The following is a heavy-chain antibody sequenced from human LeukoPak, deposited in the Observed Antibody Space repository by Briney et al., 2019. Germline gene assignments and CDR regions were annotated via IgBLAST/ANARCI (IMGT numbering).Heavy chain of an antibody. Sequence: GGSLRLSCAASGFTFSSYGMSWVRQAPGKGLEWVSGISGSGGSTYYADSVKGRFTISRDNSKNTLYLQMNSLRAEDTAVYYCAKVGEMATTYFDYWGQGTLVTVSS. V-gene: IGHV3-23*01. CDR3: AKVGEMATTYFDY. J-gene: IGHJ4*02. D-gene: IGHD5-24*01. CDR2: ISGSGGST. CDR1: GFTFSSYG.